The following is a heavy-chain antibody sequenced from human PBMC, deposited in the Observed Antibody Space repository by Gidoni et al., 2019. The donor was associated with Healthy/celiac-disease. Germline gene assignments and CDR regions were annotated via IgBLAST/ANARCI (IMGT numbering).Heavy chain of an antibody. D-gene: IGHD4-17*01. CDR3: ARDRGMTTVTPTGDY. Sequence: EVQLVESGGGLVKPGGSLRLSCAASGFTFSSYSMNWVRQAPGKGLEWVSSISSSSSYIYYADSVKGRFTISRDNAKNSLYLQMNSLRAEDTAVYYCARDRGMTTVTPTGDYWGQGTLVTVSS. CDR1: GFTFSSYS. CDR2: ISSSSSYI. J-gene: IGHJ4*02. V-gene: IGHV3-21*01.